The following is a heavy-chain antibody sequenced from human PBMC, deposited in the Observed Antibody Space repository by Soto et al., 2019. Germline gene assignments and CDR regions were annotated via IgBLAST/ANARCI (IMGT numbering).Heavy chain of an antibody. CDR2: IYGDGRI. CDR3: ARRIAVTGSSYFDS. V-gene: IGHV3-66*01. D-gene: IGHD6-19*01. Sequence: EVQLVESGGGLVQPGGSLRLSCAASGFTVSDNYMSWVRQAPGKGLEWVSVIYGDGRIYYADSVKGRFTISRDNSKNTVYLQMNTLRAEDAAVYYCARRIAVTGSSYFDSWGQGTPVTVSS. CDR1: GFTVSDNY. J-gene: IGHJ4*01.